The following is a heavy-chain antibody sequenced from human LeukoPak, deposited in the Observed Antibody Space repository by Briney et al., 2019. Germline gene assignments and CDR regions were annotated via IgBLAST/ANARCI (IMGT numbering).Heavy chain of an antibody. D-gene: IGHD3-10*01. Sequence: GGSLRLSCAASGFTFSSYAMSWVRQAPGKGLEWVSGISGSGDNTYYADSVKGRFTISRDNSKFTLYLQMNSLRAEDTALYYCAKEQSTERAWFGELLQGGQGNMVTVSS. CDR2: ISGSGDNT. CDR3: AKEQSTERAWFGELLQ. J-gene: IGHJ4*02. CDR1: GFTFSSYA. V-gene: IGHV3-23*01.